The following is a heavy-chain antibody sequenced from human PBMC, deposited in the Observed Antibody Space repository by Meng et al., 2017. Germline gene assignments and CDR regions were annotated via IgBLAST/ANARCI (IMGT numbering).Heavy chain of an antibody. CDR1: GYSISSGYY. Sequence: GSLRLSCTVSGYSISSGYYWGWIRQPPGRGLAWIGSIYHSGSTYYNPSLKSRVTISVDTSKNQFSLKLSSVTAADTAVYYCARESRPLVPMIVVVHFDYWGQGTMVTVSS. CDR3: ARESRPLVPMIVVVHFDY. J-gene: IGHJ4*01. D-gene: IGHD3-22*01. CDR2: IYHSGST. V-gene: IGHV4-38-2*02.